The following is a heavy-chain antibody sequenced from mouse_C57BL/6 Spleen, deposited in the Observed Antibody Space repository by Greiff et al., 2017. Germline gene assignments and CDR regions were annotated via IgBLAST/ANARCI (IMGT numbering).Heavy chain of an antibody. V-gene: IGHV1-7*01. D-gene: IGHD2-10*01. CDR3: ATYYGNRGDYFDY. CDR2: INPSSGYT. CDR1: GYTFTSYW. J-gene: IGHJ2*01. Sequence: QVQLKESGAELAKPGASVKLSCKASGYTFTSYWMHWVKQRPGQGLEWIGYINPSSGYTKYNQKFKDKATLTADKSSSTAYMQLSSLTYEDSAVYYCATYYGNRGDYFDYWGQGTTLTVSS.